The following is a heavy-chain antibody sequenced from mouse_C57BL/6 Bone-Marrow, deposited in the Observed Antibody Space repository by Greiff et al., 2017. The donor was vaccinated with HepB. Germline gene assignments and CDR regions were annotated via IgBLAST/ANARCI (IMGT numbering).Heavy chain of an antibody. V-gene: IGHV1-50*01. Sequence: QVQLQQSGAELVKPGASVKLSCKASGYTFTSYWMQWVKQRPGQGLEWIGEIDPSDSYTNYNQKFKGKATLTVDTSSSTAYMQLSSLTSEDSAVYYCARRYGSSFYAMDYWGQGTSVTVSS. CDR1: GYTFTSYW. CDR3: ARRYGSSFYAMDY. D-gene: IGHD1-1*01. CDR2: IDPSDSYT. J-gene: IGHJ4*01.